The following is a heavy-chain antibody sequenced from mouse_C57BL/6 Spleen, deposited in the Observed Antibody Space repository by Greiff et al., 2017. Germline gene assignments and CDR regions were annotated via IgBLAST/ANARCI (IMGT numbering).Heavy chain of an antibody. V-gene: IGHV1-50*01. Sequence: QVQLQQPGAELVKPGASVKLSCKASGYTFTSYWMQWVKQRPGQGLEWIGEIDPSDSYTNYNQKFKGKATLTVDTSSSTAYMQLSSLTSEDAAVYYCVYNNSWFAYWGQGTLVTVSA. CDR1: GYTFTSYW. CDR2: IDPSDSYT. J-gene: IGHJ3*01. CDR3: VYNNSWFAY. D-gene: IGHD2-5*01.